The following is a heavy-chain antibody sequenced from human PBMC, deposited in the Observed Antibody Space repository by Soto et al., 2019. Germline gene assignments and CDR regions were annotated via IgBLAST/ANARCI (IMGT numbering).Heavy chain of an antibody. V-gene: IGHV4-59*01. J-gene: IGHJ5*02. D-gene: IGHD3-10*01. CDR1: GGSISSYY. CDR3: ARDRSSVGDWWFDP. CDR2: IYYSGST. Sequence: TSETLSLTCTVSGGSISSYYWSWIRQPPGKGLEWIGYIYYSGSTNYNPSLKSRVTISVDTSKNQFSLKLSSVTAAGTAVYYCARDRSSVGDWWFDPWGQGTLVTVSS.